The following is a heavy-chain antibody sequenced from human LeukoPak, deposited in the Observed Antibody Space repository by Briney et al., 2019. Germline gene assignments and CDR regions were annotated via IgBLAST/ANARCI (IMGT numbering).Heavy chain of an antibody. Sequence: GGSLRLSCAASGFTFSDYWMSWVRQAPGKGLEWVANIKQDGSEKYYVDSVKGRFTISRDNAKNSLYLQMNSLRAEDTAVYYCARRGSGRVDYWGQGTLVTVSS. CDR3: ARRGSGRVDY. V-gene: IGHV3-7*03. CDR2: IKQDGSEK. D-gene: IGHD3-10*01. CDR1: GFTFSDYW. J-gene: IGHJ4*02.